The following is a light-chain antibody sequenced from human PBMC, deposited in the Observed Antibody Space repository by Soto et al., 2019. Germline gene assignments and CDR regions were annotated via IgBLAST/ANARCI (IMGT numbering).Light chain of an antibody. Sequence: EIVMTQSPATLSVSPGERATLSCRASQSVSSNLAWYQQKPGQAPRLLIYGASPRATGIPARFSGSGSGTECTLTISSLQSEDFAVYYCQQYNNWPITFGQGTRLEIK. J-gene: IGKJ5*01. CDR3: QQYNNWPIT. V-gene: IGKV3D-15*01. CDR2: GAS. CDR1: QSVSSN.